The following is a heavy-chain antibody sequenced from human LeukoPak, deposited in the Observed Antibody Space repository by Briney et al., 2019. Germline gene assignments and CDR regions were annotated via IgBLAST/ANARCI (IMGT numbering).Heavy chain of an antibody. D-gene: IGHD4-17*01. V-gene: IGHV4-39*07. CDR3: ARRLRSLRWGTYYMDV. CDR1: GGSISSSSYY. Sequence: SETLSLTCTVSGGSISSSSYYWSWIRQPPGKGLEWIGEINRSGSTNYNPSLKSRVTISVDTSKNQFSLKLSSVTAADTAVYYCARRLRSLRWGTYYMDVWGKGTTVTVSS. CDR2: INRSGST. J-gene: IGHJ6*03.